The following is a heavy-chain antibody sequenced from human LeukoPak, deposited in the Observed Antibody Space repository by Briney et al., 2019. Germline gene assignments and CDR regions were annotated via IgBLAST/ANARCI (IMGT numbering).Heavy chain of an antibody. CDR1: GGSIGSSTSY. J-gene: IGHJ4*02. CDR2: TYYSGST. V-gene: IGHV4-39*07. CDR3: ARDIGVLTGSGYFDY. D-gene: IGHD4/OR15-4a*01. Sequence: SETLSLTCTVSGGSIGSSTSYWGWIRQPPGKGLEWIGSTYYSGSTYYNPSLKSRVTISVDTSKNQFSLKLTSVTAADTAVYYCARDIGVLTGSGYFDYWGQGTLVTVSS.